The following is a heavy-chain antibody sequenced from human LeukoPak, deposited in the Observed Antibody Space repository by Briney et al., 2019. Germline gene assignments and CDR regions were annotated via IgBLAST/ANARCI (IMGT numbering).Heavy chain of an antibody. CDR3: ARDPRGQAVAEN. V-gene: IGHV1-69*13. Sequence: ASLKVSCKASGYTFTSYYMHWVRQAPGQGLEWMGGIIPIFGTANYAQKFQGRVTITADESTSTAYMELSSLRSEDTAVYYCARDPRGQAVAENWGQGTLVTVPS. J-gene: IGHJ4*02. CDR2: IIPIFGTA. D-gene: IGHD6-19*01. CDR1: GYTFTSYY.